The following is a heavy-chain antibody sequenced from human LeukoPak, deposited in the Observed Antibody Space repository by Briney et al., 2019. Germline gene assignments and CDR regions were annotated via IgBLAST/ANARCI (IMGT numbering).Heavy chain of an antibody. D-gene: IGHD1-26*01. V-gene: IGHV4-59*01. CDR3: ARDQPYSGSLDY. CDR2: IYYSGST. Sequence: SETLSLTCTVSGGSISSYYWSWIRQPPGKGLEWIGYIYYSGSTNYNPSLKSRVTISVDTSKNQFSLKLSSVTAADTAVYYCARDQPYSGSLDYWGQGTLVTVSS. CDR1: GGSISSYY. J-gene: IGHJ4*02.